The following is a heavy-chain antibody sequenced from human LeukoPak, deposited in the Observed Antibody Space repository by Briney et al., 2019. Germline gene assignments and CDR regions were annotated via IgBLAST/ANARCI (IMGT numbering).Heavy chain of an antibody. CDR1: GLTFSSSW. CDR3: ARDLVYSRLDY. CDR2: INPEGSEK. D-gene: IGHD3-9*01. V-gene: IGHV3-7*01. Sequence: LPGGFLRLSCAVSGLTFSSSWMDWVRQAPGKGLEWVASINPEGSEKYSADSVKGRFTISRDNAKNSLYLQMDSLRVEDTAFYYCARDLVYSRLDYWGQGMLVTVSS. J-gene: IGHJ4*02.